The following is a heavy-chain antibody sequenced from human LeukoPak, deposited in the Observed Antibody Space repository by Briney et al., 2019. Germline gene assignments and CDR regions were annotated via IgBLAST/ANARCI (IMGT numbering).Heavy chain of an antibody. CDR2: KSPNSGNT. Sequence: ASVKVSCKASGYTFTSYDINWVRQATGQGLEWMGWKSPNSGNTGYAQKFQGRITMTKSTSISTAYMGLSDLESEDTAVYYCARTPPDYGIDYWGQGTLVTVSS. J-gene: IGHJ4*02. D-gene: IGHD4-17*01. V-gene: IGHV1-8*01. CDR3: ARTPPDYGIDY. CDR1: GYTFTSYD.